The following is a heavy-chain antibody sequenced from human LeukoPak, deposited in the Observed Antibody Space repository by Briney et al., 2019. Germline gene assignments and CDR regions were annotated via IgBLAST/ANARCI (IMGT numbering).Heavy chain of an antibody. CDR1: GGSISSYY. CDR2: IYYSGST. Sequence: SETLSLTCTVSGGSISSYYWSWIRQPPGKGLEWIGYIYYSGSTNYNPSLKSRVTISVDTSKNQFSLKLSSVTAADTAVYYCARATINMVRGAPLGNDYYMDVWGKGTTVTVSS. D-gene: IGHD3-10*01. V-gene: IGHV4-59*08. J-gene: IGHJ6*03. CDR3: ARATINMVRGAPLGNDYYMDV.